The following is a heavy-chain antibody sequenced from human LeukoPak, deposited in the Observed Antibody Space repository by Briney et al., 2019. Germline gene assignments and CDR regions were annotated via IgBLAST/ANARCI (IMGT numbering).Heavy chain of an antibody. CDR1: GGTFSSYA. CDR3: ARITVSYYYDSSIEFDY. V-gene: IGHV1-18*01. D-gene: IGHD3-22*01. Sequence: ASVKVSCKASGGTFSSYAISWVRQAPGQGLEWMGGISAYNGNTNYAQKLQGRVTMTTDTSTSTAYMELRSLRSDDTAVYYCARITVSYYYDSSIEFDYWGQGTLVTVSS. J-gene: IGHJ4*02. CDR2: ISAYNGNT.